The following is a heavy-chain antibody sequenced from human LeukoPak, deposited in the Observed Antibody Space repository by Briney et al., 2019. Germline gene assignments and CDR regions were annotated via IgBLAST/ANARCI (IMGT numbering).Heavy chain of an antibody. CDR2: ISSSGSTI. V-gene: IGHV3-48*03. Sequence: QPGGSLRLSCAASGFTFSSYEMNWVRQAPGKGLEWVSYISSSGSTIYYADSVKGRFTISRDNSKNTLYLQMNSLRAEDTAVYYWVKGVRRGVTSAFDIWGKGTMVTVSS. CDR3: VKGVRRGVTSAFDI. J-gene: IGHJ3*02. CDR1: GFTFSSYE. D-gene: IGHD3-10*01.